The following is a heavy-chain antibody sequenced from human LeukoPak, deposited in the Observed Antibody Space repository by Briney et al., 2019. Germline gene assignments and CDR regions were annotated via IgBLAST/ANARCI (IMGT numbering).Heavy chain of an antibody. D-gene: IGHD5-24*01. V-gene: IGHV4-61*01. CDR3: ARGGRWLQFNY. CDR1: GGSVNCGTYY. Sequence: PSETLSLTCTVYGGSVNCGTYYWSWIRQPPGKGLEWIGYISYSGSTNYNPSLKSRVTISADTSKNQFSLKLSSVTAADTAVYYCARGGRWLQFNYWGQGTLVTVSS. J-gene: IGHJ4*02. CDR2: ISYSGST.